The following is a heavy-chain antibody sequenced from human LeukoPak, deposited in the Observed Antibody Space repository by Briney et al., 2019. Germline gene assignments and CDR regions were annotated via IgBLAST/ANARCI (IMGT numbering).Heavy chain of an antibody. J-gene: IGHJ4*02. CDR1: GFSFSDYY. CDR3: ARDIRAVGVTLYFDY. Sequence: GGSLRLSCTASGFSFSDYYMSWIRQAPGEGLEWLSFTSQSGADIHYADSVRGRFIISRDNAQNSLYLQMNSLRAEDTAVYFCARDIRAVGVTLYFDYWGQGALVTVSS. CDR2: TSQSGADI. V-gene: IGHV3-11*01. D-gene: IGHD1-26*01.